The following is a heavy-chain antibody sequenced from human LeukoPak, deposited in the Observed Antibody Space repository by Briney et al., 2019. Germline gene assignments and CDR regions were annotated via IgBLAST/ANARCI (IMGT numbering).Heavy chain of an antibody. CDR3: ARRFVY. J-gene: IGHJ4*02. V-gene: IGHV3-48*01. Sequence: GGSLRLSCAASGFTFSTYNMNWVRQAPGKGLEWVSYILSSSTTIYYADSVKGRFTISRDNAENSLYMHMNSLTAEDTTVYSWARRFVYWGQGTLVTVSS. CDR2: ILSSSTTI. CDR1: GFTFSTYN.